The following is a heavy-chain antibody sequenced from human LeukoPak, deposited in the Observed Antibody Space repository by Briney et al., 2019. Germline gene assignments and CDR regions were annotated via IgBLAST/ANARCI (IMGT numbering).Heavy chain of an antibody. J-gene: IGHJ3*02. CDR3: ARALSFSGRSDI. CDR1: GGSFSGYY. Sequence: SETLSLTCAVYGGSFSGYYWSWIRQPPGKGLEWIGYISYSGSTYYNPSLKSRVTISLDTSKNQFSLKLTSVTAADAAVYYCARALSFSGRSDIWGQGTMVTVSS. D-gene: IGHD1-26*01. CDR2: ISYSGST. V-gene: IGHV4-59*01.